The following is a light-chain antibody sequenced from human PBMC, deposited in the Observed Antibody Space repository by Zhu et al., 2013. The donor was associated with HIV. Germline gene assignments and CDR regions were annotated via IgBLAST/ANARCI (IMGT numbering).Light chain of an antibody. Sequence: AIQLTQSPSPLSASVGDRVTITCRTSQVITSGLTWYQQKPGKPPKLLIYDVSNLESGVPSRFSGSGSGTDFTLTISNLQPGDFATYYCQHFSRVPFSFGPGTTVD. V-gene: IGKV1-13*02. CDR2: DVS. CDR1: QVITSG. CDR3: QHFSRVPFS. J-gene: IGKJ3*01.